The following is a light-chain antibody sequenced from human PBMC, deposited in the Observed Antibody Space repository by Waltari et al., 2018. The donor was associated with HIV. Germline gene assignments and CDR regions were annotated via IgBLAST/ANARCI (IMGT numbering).Light chain of an antibody. CDR3: ASWDDKLDGWV. CDR2: NND. Sequence: QSLLPQPPSASGTPGQRVNISCSGSYSNIGSNTVNWHQQLPGSAPRALIYNNDQRPSGVPDRFSGSKSGTSASLAISGLQSEDQGDYYCASWDDKLDGWVFGGGTRLTVL. V-gene: IGLV1-44*01. J-gene: IGLJ3*02. CDR1: YSNIGSNT.